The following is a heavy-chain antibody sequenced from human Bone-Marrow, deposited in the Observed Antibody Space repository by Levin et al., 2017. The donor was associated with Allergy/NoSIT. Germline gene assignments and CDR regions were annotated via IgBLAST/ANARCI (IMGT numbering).Heavy chain of an antibody. V-gene: IGHV4-34*01. J-gene: IGHJ4*02. Sequence: SETLSLTCAVYGGSFSGYYWSWIRQPPGKGLEWIGEINHSGSTNYNPSLKSRVTISVDTSKNQFSLKLSSVTAADTAVYYCARGGPKGIAVAGTREPGAFMLGFDYWGQGTLVTVSS. CDR3: ARGGPKGIAVAGTREPGAFMLGFDY. D-gene: IGHD6-19*01. CDR2: INHSGST. CDR1: GGSFSGYY.